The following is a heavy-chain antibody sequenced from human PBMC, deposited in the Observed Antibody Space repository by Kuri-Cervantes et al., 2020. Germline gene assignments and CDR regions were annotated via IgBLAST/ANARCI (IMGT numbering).Heavy chain of an antibody. CDR3: ARDFSSLSDAFDI. D-gene: IGHD2/OR15-2a*01. CDR1: GYTFTSYA. Sequence: ASVKVSCKASGYTFTSYAMNWVRQAPGQGLEWMGIINPSGGSTSYAQKFQGRVTMTRDTSTSTVYMELSSLRSEDTAVYYCARDFSSLSDAFDIWGQGTMVTVSS. V-gene: IGHV1-46*01. CDR2: INPSGGST. J-gene: IGHJ3*02.